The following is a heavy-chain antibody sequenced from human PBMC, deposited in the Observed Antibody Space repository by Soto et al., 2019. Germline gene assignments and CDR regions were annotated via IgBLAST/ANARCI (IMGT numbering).Heavy chain of an antibody. CDR1: GYTFTTYY. CDR3: ARALAPFYYYYGMDV. D-gene: IGHD3-3*02. CDR2: IIPSGGST. V-gene: IGHV1-46*01. Sequence: ASAKVSCKASGYTFTTYYMHWVRQAPGQGLEWMGTIIPSGGSTSYAQKFQGRVTMTRDTSTSTAYMELSSLTSEDTAVYYCARALAPFYYYYGMDVWGQGTTVTVSS. J-gene: IGHJ6*02.